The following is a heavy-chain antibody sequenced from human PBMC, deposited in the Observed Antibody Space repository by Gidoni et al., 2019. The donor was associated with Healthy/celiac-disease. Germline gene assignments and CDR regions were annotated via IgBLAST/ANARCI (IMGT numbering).Heavy chain of an antibody. CDR3: ARQLYYYDSSGYYARESPDY. D-gene: IGHD3-22*01. Sequence: QLQLQESGPGLVKPSETLSLPCTVSGGSISSSSYYWGWIRQPPGKGLEWIGSIYYSGSTYYNPSLKSRVTISVDTSKNQFSLKLSSVTAADTAVYYCARQLYYYDSSGYYARESPDYWGQGTLVTVSS. CDR1: GGSISSSSYY. J-gene: IGHJ4*02. V-gene: IGHV4-39*01. CDR2: IYYSGST.